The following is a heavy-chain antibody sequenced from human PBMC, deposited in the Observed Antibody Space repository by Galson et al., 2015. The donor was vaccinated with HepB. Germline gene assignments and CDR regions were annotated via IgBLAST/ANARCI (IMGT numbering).Heavy chain of an antibody. V-gene: IGHV3-23*01. J-gene: IGHJ5*02. Sequence: SLRLSCAASGLPFKNYAMSWVRQAPGKGLEWISAISDDDDATYYADSVEGRFTISRDKSNNTVYLHMNSLRAEDTAVYYCAKSSRYSSGWYWFDPCGQGNLVIVSS. CDR3: AKSSRYSSGWYWFDP. D-gene: IGHD6-19*01. CDR1: GLPFKNYA. CDR2: ISDDDDAT.